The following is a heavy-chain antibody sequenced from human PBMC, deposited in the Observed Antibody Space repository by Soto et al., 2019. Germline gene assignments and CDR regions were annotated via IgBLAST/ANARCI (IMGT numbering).Heavy chain of an antibody. CDR2: IWYDGSNK. J-gene: IGHJ4*02. CDR1: RSIFSGYG. D-gene: IGHD1-7*01. V-gene: IGHV3-33*01. Sequence: QEHLVESGGGVVQPGRSLRLSRAASRSIFSGYGMHWGRQAPGKGLEWVAVIWYDGSNKYYADSVKGRFTISRDNSKNMLYLQMDNLRVEDTAVYYCARDGIGGTVFRGFCDYWGQGTLVTVSS. CDR3: ARDGIGGTVFRGFCDY.